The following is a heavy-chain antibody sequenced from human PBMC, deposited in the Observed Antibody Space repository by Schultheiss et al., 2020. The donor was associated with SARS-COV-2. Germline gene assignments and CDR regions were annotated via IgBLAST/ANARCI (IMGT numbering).Heavy chain of an antibody. J-gene: IGHJ5*02. Sequence: ASVKVSCKASGYTFTAYYVHWVRQAPGQGLEWMGWINPNFGGTNNAQKLQGRVTMTTDTSTSTAYMELRSLRSDDTAVYYCARSPGYGDYVRLWFDPWGQGTLVTVSS. V-gene: IGHV1-2*02. CDR2: INPNFGGT. CDR3: ARSPGYGDYVRLWFDP. D-gene: IGHD4-17*01. CDR1: GYTFTAYY.